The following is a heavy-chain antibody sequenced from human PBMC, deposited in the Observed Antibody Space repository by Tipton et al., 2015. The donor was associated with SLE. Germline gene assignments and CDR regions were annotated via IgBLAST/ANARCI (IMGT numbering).Heavy chain of an antibody. CDR1: GGSISSHY. D-gene: IGHD6-13*01. CDR2: IYYSGST. CDR3: AREGLAWYSSSRGWFDP. V-gene: IGHV4-59*11. Sequence: TLSLTCTVSGGSISSHYWSWIRQPPGKGLEWIGYIYYSGSTNYNPSLKSRVTISVDTSKNQFSLKLSSVTAADTAVYYCAREGLAWYSSSRGWFDPWGQGTLVTVSS. J-gene: IGHJ5*02.